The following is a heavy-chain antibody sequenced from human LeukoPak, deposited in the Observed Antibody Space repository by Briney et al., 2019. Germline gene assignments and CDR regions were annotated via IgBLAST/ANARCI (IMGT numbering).Heavy chain of an antibody. J-gene: IGHJ4*02. CDR3: ARRAKYYGSGSLTFDY. D-gene: IGHD3-10*01. V-gene: IGHV4-31*03. CDR1: GDSISSGGYY. Sequence: SQTLSLTCTVSGDSISSGGYYWSWIRQHPGKGLEWIGYIYYSGSTYYNPSLKSRVTISVDTSKNQFSLKLSSVTAADTAVYYCARRAKYYGSGSLTFDYWGQGTLVTVSS. CDR2: IYYSGST.